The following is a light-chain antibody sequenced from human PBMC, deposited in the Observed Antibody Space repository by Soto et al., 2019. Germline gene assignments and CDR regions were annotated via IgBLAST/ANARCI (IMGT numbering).Light chain of an antibody. CDR2: GAS. J-gene: IGKJ5*01. Sequence: EVGLTQYTAPLSLSPGEGASLSCTASQSVHTFLAWYQQKPGQPPRLLIYGASTRATGVPARFSGSGSGTDFTLTISSLEPEDFAVYYCHQRSNWPPDTFGQGTRLEIK. CDR1: QSVHTF. CDR3: HQRSNWPPDT. V-gene: IGKV3-11*01.